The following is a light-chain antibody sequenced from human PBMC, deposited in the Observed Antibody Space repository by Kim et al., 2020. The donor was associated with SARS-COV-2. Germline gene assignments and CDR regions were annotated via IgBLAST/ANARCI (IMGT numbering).Light chain of an antibody. J-gene: IGKJ1*01. CDR2: WAS. V-gene: IGKV4-1*01. Sequence: ATINCKSSQSVLYSSSNNTYLAWYQQKPGQPPWMLMYWASTRESGVPDRFSGSGSWTDFTLTISSLQAEDVAVYYCQQYYSTPESFGQGTKVDIK. CDR3: QQYYSTPES. CDR1: QSVLYSSSNNTY.